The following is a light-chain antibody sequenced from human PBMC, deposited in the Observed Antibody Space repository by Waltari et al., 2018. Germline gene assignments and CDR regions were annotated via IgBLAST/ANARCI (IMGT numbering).Light chain of an antibody. V-gene: IGKV3-15*01. CDR2: GAS. CDR3: QQYNKWPET. CDR1: QSVSNK. J-gene: IGKJ1*01. Sequence: EIVMTQSPAILSVSPGERATLSCRASQSVSNKIAWYQQKPGHAPRLLIYGASTRATGIPARFSGSGSETEFTLTISSLQSEDFAVYHCQQYNKWPETFGQGP.